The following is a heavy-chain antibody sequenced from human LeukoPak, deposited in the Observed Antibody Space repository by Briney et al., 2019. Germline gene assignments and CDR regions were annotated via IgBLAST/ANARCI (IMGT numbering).Heavy chain of an antibody. V-gene: IGHV3-9*01. CDR2: ISWNSGSI. Sequence: GGSLRLSCAASGFTFDDYAMHWVRQAPGKGLEWVSGISWNSGSIGYADSVKGRFTISRDNAKNSLYLQMNSLRAEDTALYYCAKAAFRIAAAGGVDYWGQGTLDTVSS. CDR3: AKAAFRIAAAGGVDY. D-gene: IGHD6-13*01. J-gene: IGHJ4*02. CDR1: GFTFDDYA.